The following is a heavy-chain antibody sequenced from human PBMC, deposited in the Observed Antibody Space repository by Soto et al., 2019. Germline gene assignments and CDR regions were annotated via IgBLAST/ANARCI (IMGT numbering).Heavy chain of an antibody. V-gene: IGHV4-31*03. CDR1: GGSISSGGYY. CDR3: ARVDTSVGATCVSY. CDR2: IFYSGST. D-gene: IGHD1-26*01. J-gene: IGHJ4*02. Sequence: QVQLQESGPGLVKPSQTLSLTCTVSGGSISSGGYYWSWIRQHPGKGLEWIGYIFYSGSTYYNPSLKSRVTITVDTSKNQFSLKLSSVTAADTAVYYCARVDTSVGATCVSYWGQGTLVTVSS.